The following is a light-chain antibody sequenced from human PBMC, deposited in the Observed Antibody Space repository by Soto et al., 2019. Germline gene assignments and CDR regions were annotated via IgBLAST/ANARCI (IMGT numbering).Light chain of an antibody. CDR2: DAS. CDR3: QQYTSFSRT. Sequence: IQMTQYPSSLSASVGDRVTITCQASQDISNYLNWYQQKPGKAPKLLIYDASTLESGVPSRFSGSGSETDFTLTISGLQPDDFATYYCQQYTSFSRTFGQGTKVDIK. J-gene: IGKJ1*01. CDR1: QDISNY. V-gene: IGKV1-33*01.